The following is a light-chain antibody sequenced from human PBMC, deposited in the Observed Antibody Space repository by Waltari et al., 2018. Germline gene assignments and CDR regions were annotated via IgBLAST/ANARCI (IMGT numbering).Light chain of an antibody. Sequence: SYVLTQPPSVSVAPGQTARITCGGNNIGSESVHLYQQKPGQAPVLVVYDDSDRPSGIRERFSGSNSGNTATLTISRVEAGDEADYYCQVWDSSSDLWVFGGGTKLTVL. CDR2: DDS. CDR3: QVWDSSSDLWV. V-gene: IGLV3-21*02. J-gene: IGLJ3*02. CDR1: NIGSES.